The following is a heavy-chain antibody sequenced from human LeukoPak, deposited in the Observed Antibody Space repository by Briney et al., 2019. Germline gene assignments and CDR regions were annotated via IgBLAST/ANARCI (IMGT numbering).Heavy chain of an antibody. Sequence: PGGSLRLSCAASGVIFSGYAMSWVRQAPGKGLEWLSAISGTGGTYYADSVKGQFSISRDNSKNTLYLQRNGQRAEDTAVYYCSKSPGGWSNFVYWGQGSLVTVSS. V-gene: IGHV3-23*01. CDR2: ISGTGGT. CDR3: SKSPGGWSNFVY. J-gene: IGHJ4*02. D-gene: IGHD6-19*01. CDR1: GVIFSGYA.